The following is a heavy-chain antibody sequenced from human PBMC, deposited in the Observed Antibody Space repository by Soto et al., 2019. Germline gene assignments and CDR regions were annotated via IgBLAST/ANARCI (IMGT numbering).Heavy chain of an antibody. CDR2: IGTAGDT. D-gene: IGHD3-22*01. V-gene: IGHV3-13*01. J-gene: IGHJ5*02. CDR3: AREQYYYDSSGYWYWFDP. CDR1: GFTFSSYD. Sequence: EVQLVESGGGLVQPGGSLRLSCAASGFTFSSYDMHWVRQATGKGLEWVSAIGTAGDTYYPGSVKGRFTISRENAKNSLYLQMNSLTAEDTAVYYCAREQYYYDSSGYWYWFDPWGQGTLVTVSS.